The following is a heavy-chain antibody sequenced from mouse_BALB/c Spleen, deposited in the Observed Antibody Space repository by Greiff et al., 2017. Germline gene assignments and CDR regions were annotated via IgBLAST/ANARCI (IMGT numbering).Heavy chain of an antibody. CDR1: GFTFSSFG. V-gene: IGHV5-17*02. D-gene: IGHD2-4*01. CDR2: ISSGSSTI. CDR3: ATSTMITD. J-gene: IGHJ3*01. Sequence: EVHLVESGGGLVQPGGSRKLSCAASGFTFSSFGMHWVRQAPEKGLEWVAYISSGSSTIYYADTVKGRFTISRDNPKNTLFLQMTSLRSEDTAMYYCATSTMITDWGQGTLVTVSA.